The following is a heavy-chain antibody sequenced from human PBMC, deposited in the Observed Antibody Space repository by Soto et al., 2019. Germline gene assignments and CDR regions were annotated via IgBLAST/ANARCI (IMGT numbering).Heavy chain of an antibody. V-gene: IGHV1-69*01. D-gene: IGHD6-6*01. J-gene: IGHJ5*02. Sequence: QVQLVQSGAEVKKPGSSVKVSCKASGGTFSSYAISWVRQAPGQGLEWMGGIIPIFGTANYAQKFQGRVTITADESTSTAYMELSSLRSEDTAVYYCTKGSTIIAARRGWFDPWGQGTLVTVSS. CDR1: GGTFSSYA. CDR2: IIPIFGTA. CDR3: TKGSTIIAARRGWFDP.